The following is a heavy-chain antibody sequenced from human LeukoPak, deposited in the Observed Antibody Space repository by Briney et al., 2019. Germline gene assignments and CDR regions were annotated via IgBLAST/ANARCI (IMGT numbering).Heavy chain of an antibody. J-gene: IGHJ4*02. CDR2: ISGSGGST. V-gene: IGHV3-23*01. CDR1: GFTFSTYS. D-gene: IGHD4-17*01. CDR3: AKAYYGDYYDY. Sequence: PGGSLRLSCAASGFTFSTYSMNWVRQPPGKGLEWVSAISGSGGSTYYADSVKGRLTISRDNSKNTLYLQMNSLRAEDTAVYYCAKAYYGDYYDYWGQGTLVTVSS.